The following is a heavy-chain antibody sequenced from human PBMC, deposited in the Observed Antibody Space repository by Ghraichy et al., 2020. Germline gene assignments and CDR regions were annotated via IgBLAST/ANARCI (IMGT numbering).Heavy chain of an antibody. Sequence: ASLNISCKGSGYSFTTNWIAWVRQMPGKGLEWMGIIYPGDSDTRYSPSFQGQVTISADKSISTAYLQWNSLRASDTATYYCARHQIKGVVTSVSDYWGQGTLVTVSS. CDR2: IYPGDSDT. J-gene: IGHJ4*02. V-gene: IGHV5-51*01. CDR1: GYSFTTNW. CDR3: ARHQIKGVVTSVSDY. D-gene: IGHD2-21*02.